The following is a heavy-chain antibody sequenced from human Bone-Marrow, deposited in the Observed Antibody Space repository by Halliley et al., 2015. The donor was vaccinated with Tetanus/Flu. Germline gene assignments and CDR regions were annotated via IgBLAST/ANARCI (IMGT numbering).Heavy chain of an antibody. Sequence: SLRLSCAASGFTFSSYQMNWVRQAPGKGLEWVSYIDDSGYTIYYADSVKGRFTISRDNAKSSLYLQMNSLRAEDTAIYYCARDPSGDYDDTHPLKYYYYGMDVWGQGTTVTVSS. D-gene: IGHD4-17*01. CDR1: GFTFSSYQ. V-gene: IGHV3-48*03. CDR3: ARDPSGDYDDTHPLKYYYYGMDV. CDR2: IDDSGYTI. J-gene: IGHJ6*02.